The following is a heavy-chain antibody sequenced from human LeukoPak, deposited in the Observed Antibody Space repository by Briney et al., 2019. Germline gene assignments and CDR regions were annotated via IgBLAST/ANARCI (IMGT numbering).Heavy chain of an antibody. Sequence: ASDTLSLTCTVSGASISSSSSYWGWIRQPPGKGLEWLGNIYSRGNTYYKPSLRSRVTISVDTSKNQFSLKLSSVTAADTAVYYCARESYGEEFNWFDPWGQGTLVTVSS. J-gene: IGHJ5*02. CDR3: ARESYGEEFNWFDP. CDR1: GASISSSSSY. D-gene: IGHD1-26*01. CDR2: IYSRGNT. V-gene: IGHV4-39*07.